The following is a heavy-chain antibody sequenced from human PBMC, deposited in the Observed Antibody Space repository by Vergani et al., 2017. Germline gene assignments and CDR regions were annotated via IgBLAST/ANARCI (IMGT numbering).Heavy chain of an antibody. V-gene: IGHV3-23*01. Sequence: EVQLLESGGGLVQPGGSLRLSCAASRFTFSSYAMSWVRQAPGKGLEWVSAISGSGGSTYYADSVKGRFTISRDNSKNTLYLQMNSLRAEDTAVYYCAKDTAGYCSSTSCYAPGGWFDPWGQGTLVTVSS. CDR2: ISGSGGST. J-gene: IGHJ5*02. CDR3: AKDTAGYCSSTSCYAPGGWFDP. D-gene: IGHD2-2*01. CDR1: RFTFSSYA.